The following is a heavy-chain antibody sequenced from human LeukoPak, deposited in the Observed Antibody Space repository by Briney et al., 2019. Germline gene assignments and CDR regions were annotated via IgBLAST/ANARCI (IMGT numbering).Heavy chain of an antibody. CDR2: ISSSSSYI. CDR3: AKMHSPYYFDY. Sequence: PGGSLRLSCAASGFTFSSYSMNWVRQAPGKGLEWVSSISSSSSYIYYADSVKGRFTISRDNSKNTLYLQMNSLRAEDTAVYYCAKMHSPYYFDYWGQGTLVTVSS. V-gene: IGHV3-21*04. D-gene: IGHD3-3*02. J-gene: IGHJ4*02. CDR1: GFTFSSYS.